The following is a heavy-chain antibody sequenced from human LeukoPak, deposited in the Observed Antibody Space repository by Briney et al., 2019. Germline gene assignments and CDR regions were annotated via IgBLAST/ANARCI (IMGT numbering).Heavy chain of an antibody. Sequence: SETLSLTCTVSGASISKDYWAWIRQPPGKGLEWIGYVTHSDSNKANGDITNYNPSLESRVTTSPDTRRNQFSLKLTSMTAADTAIYYCVRASVDTGGAFDVWGQGTVVTVSS. V-gene: IGHV4-59*01. CDR2: VTHSDSNKANGDIT. J-gene: IGHJ3*01. CDR1: GASISKDY. CDR3: VRASVDTGGAFDV. D-gene: IGHD2-8*02.